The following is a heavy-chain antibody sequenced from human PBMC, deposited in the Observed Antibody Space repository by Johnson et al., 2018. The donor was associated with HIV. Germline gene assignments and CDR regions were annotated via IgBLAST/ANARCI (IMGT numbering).Heavy chain of an antibody. Sequence: YWMSWVRQAPGKGLEWVANIKQDGSEKYYVDSVKGRFTISRDNAKNSLYLQMNSLRAEDTAVYYCARVSTVVTGDAFDIWGQGTMVTVSS. CDR2: IKQDGSEK. D-gene: IGHD4-23*01. V-gene: IGHV3-7*05. J-gene: IGHJ3*02. CDR1: YW. CDR3: ARVSTVVTGDAFDI.